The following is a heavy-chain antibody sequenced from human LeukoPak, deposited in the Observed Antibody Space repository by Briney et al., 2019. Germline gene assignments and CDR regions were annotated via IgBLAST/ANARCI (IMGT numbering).Heavy chain of an antibody. CDR3: AREGESYDFWSGHKGYYFDY. Sequence: GGSLRLSCAASGFTFSSYAMGWVRQVPGKGLEWVSDISASGYSTYYADSVKGRFTISRDNSNNTLYLQLDSLRVEDTAVYYCAREGESYDFWSGHKGYYFDYWGQGTLVTVSS. J-gene: IGHJ4*02. CDR2: ISASGYST. V-gene: IGHV3-23*01. CDR1: GFTFSSYA. D-gene: IGHD3-3*01.